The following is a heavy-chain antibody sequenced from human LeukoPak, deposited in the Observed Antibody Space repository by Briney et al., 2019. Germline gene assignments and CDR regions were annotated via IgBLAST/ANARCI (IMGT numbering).Heavy chain of an antibody. J-gene: IGHJ4*02. CDR1: GFSFSSFF. V-gene: IGHV3-7*04. Sequence: GGSLRLSCAASGFSFSSFFMHWVRQAPGKGLEWVASIKEDGSDKYYVESVKGRFTISRENARNSLYLQMNSLRAEDTAVYYCARVLWFGGIYYFDYWGQGTLVTVSS. CDR2: IKEDGSDK. CDR3: ARVLWFGGIYYFDY. D-gene: IGHD3-10*01.